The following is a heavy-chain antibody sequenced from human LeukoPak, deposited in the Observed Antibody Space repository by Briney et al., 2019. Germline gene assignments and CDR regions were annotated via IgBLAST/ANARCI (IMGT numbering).Heavy chain of an antibody. Sequence: SGGSLRLSCAASGFTFSSYEMNWVRQAPGKGLEWVSYISSSGSTIYYADSVKGRFTISRDNAKNSLYLQMNSLRAEDTAVYYCARDGSEEGWFGELLNKWDNWFDPWGQGTLVTVSS. J-gene: IGHJ5*02. CDR3: ARDGSEEGWFGELLNKWDNWFDP. D-gene: IGHD3-10*01. CDR2: ISSSGSTI. V-gene: IGHV3-48*03. CDR1: GFTFSSYE.